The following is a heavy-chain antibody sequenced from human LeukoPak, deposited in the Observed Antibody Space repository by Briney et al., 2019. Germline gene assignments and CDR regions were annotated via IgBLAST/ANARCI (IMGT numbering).Heavy chain of an antibody. CDR1: GFTFTTYA. J-gene: IGHJ6*02. CDR3: ARGSYGMDV. Sequence: PGGSLRLSCAASGFTFTTYAMSWVRQAPGKGLGWVSSVSKSDGTTYYADSVKGRLTISRDNFKNTLHLQMNGLRAEDTAVYYCARGSYGMDVWGQGTTVTVSS. CDR2: VSKSDGTT. V-gene: IGHV3-23*01.